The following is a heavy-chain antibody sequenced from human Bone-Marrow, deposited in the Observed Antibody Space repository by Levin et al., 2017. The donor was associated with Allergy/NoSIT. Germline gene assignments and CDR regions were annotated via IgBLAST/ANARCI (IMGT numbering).Heavy chain of an antibody. D-gene: IGHD3-9*01. CDR1: GFTFSDYY. Sequence: GGSLRLSCAASGFTFSDYYMSWIRQAPGKGLEWVSYISSSGSTIYYADSVKGRFTISRDNAKNSLYLQMNSLRAEDTAVYYCARDLPDQPYYDILTGYFPGSSGFDYWGQGTLVTVSS. CDR3: ARDLPDQPYYDILTGYFPGSSGFDY. CDR2: ISSSGSTI. J-gene: IGHJ4*02. V-gene: IGHV3-11*01.